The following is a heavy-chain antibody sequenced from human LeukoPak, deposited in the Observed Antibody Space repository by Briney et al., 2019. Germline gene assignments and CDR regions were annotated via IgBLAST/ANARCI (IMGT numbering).Heavy chain of an antibody. J-gene: IGHJ6*02. CDR1: GFTFSSYA. V-gene: IGHV3-30*04. D-gene: IGHD3-3*01. CDR3: ARVWRDYYGMDV. Sequence: GGSLRLSCAASGFTFSSYAMHWVRQAPGKGLEWVAVISYDGSNKYYADSVKGRFTISRDNSKNTLYLQMNSLRAEDTAVYYCARVWRDYYGMDVWGQGTTVTVSS. CDR2: ISYDGSNK.